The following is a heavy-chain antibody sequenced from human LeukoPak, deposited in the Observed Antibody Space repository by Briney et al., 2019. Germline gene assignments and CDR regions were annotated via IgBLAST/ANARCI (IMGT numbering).Heavy chain of an antibody. V-gene: IGHV4-4*02. J-gene: IGHJ4*02. Sequence: SETLSLTCAVSGDSITSHSRWSWVRQSPGKGLEWIGEIYHSGTTNYSPSLKSRVTISVDKSKNQLSLRLTSVTAADTAVYFCASCLFDYYYFDQWGQGTLVTVSS. CDR3: ASCLFDYYYFDQ. CDR2: IYHSGTT. CDR1: GDSITSHSR. D-gene: IGHD3-10*01.